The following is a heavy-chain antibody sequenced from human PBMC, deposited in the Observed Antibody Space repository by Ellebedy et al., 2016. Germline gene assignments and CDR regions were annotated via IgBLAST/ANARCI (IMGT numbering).Heavy chain of an antibody. Sequence: GGSLRLSXAASGFTFSSYWMSWVRQAPGKGLEWVANIKQDGSEKYYVDSVKGRFTISRDNAKNSLYLQMNSLRAEDTAVYYCMRRCSSTSCYSARDWFDPWGQGTLVTVSS. CDR2: IKQDGSEK. CDR3: MRRCSSTSCYSARDWFDP. V-gene: IGHV3-7*01. CDR1: GFTFSSYW. J-gene: IGHJ5*02. D-gene: IGHD2-2*01.